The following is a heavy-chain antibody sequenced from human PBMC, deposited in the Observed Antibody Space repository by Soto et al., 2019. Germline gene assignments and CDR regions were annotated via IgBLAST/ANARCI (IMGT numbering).Heavy chain of an antibody. J-gene: IGHJ4*02. CDR2: IYSGGST. CDR3: ARENAGESGWSIFDY. CDR1: GFTVSSNY. D-gene: IGHD6-19*01. Sequence: EVQLVESGGGLVQPGGSLRLSCAASGFTVSSNYMSWVRQAPGKGLEWVSVIYSGGSTYYADSVKGRFTIPRDNSKNTLYLQMNSLRAEDTAVYYCARENAGESGWSIFDYWGQGTLVTVSS. V-gene: IGHV3-66*01.